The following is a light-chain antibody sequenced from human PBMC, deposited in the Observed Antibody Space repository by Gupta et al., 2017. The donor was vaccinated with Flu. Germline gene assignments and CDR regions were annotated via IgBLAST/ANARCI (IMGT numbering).Light chain of an antibody. V-gene: IGKV4-1*01. CDR1: QSVLYSSNNKND. Sequence: YLGERATINCKSRQSVLYSSNNKNDSAWYQQKPGQTPKLLIYWAPTRESGVPDRISGSGSGTDFTLTISSLHAEDVAVYYCQQYYSTSYTFGQGTKLEIK. J-gene: IGKJ2*01. CDR2: WAP. CDR3: QQYYSTSYT.